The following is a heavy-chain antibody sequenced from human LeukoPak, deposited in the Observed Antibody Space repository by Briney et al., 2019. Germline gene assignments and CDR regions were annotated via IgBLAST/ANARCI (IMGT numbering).Heavy chain of an antibody. Sequence: GWALRLSCAASGFTFSSYEMNWVRQAPGKGLEWVSYISSSGSTIYYAYSVKGRFTISRDNAKNSLYLQMNSLRAEDTAVYYCARGPHYEYYYYCGMDVWGQGTTVTVSS. CDR2: ISSSGSTI. CDR1: GFTFSSYE. J-gene: IGHJ6*02. D-gene: IGHD4-17*01. CDR3: ARGPHYEYYYYCGMDV. V-gene: IGHV3-48*03.